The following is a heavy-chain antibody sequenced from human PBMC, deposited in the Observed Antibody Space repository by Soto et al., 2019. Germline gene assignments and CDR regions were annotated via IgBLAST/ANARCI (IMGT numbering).Heavy chain of an antibody. J-gene: IGHJ4*02. Sequence: SQPLALTCAISGDSVSSNSAAWNWLRHSPSRGLELLGRTYYRSKWYNDYAVPVKSRITINPDTSKNQFSLQLNSVTPEDTAVSYCARGASRPLYCWGQGNLITVSS. D-gene: IGHD6-13*01. CDR2: TYYRSKWYN. V-gene: IGHV6-1*01. CDR1: GDSVSSNSAA. CDR3: ARGASRPLYC.